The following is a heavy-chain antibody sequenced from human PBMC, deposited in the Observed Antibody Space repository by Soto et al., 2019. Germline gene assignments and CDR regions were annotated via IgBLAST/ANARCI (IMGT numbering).Heavy chain of an antibody. CDR2: IYTSGTT. CDR3: ARVDYYDTGYYVV. D-gene: IGHD3-22*01. Sequence: PSETLSLTCTVSGRSMSGYYWSWIRQPAGEGLEWIGRIYTSGTTDFNPSLKGRVTMSVDTSKNQFSLKLTSVTAADTALYYCARVDYYDTGYYVVWGQGTQVTVSS. CDR1: GRSMSGYY. J-gene: IGHJ4*02. V-gene: IGHV4-4*07.